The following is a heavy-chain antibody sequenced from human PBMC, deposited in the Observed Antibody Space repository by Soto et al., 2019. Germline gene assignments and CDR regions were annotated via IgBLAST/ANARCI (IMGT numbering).Heavy chain of an antibody. CDR3: ARSKSGSYYYIDY. CDR1: GFTFSSYA. J-gene: IGHJ4*02. V-gene: IGHV3-30-3*01. Sequence: GGSLRLSCAASGFTFSSYAMHWVRQAPGKGLEWVAVISYDGSNKYYADSVKGRFTISRDNSKNTLYLQMNSLRAEDTAVYCCARSKSGSYYYIDYWGQGTLVTVSS. CDR2: ISYDGSNK. D-gene: IGHD1-26*01.